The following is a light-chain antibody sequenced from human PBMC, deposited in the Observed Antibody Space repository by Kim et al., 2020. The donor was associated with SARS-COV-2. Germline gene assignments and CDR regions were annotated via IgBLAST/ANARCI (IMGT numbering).Light chain of an antibody. J-gene: IGLJ3*02. V-gene: IGLV3-19*01. CDR1: ILRTYF. CDR3: ASRDSSGDHLL. Sequence: ALGQTVRITCQGDILRTYFPSWYQQKPRQAPVLVIYGKNTRPSGIPDRFSGSFSGNTASLTITGTQAEDEADYYCASRDSSGDHLLFGGGTKVTVL. CDR2: GKN.